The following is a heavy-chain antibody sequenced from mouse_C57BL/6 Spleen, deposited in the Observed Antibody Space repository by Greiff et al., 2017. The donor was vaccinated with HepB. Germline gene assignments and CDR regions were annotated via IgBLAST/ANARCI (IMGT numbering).Heavy chain of an antibody. CDR1: GFNIKDYY. CDR3: TTGATAQATPVY. Sequence: EVQLQQSGAELVRPGASVKLSCTASGFNIKDYYMHWVKQRPEQGLEWIGRIDPEDGDTEYAPKFQGKATMTADTSSNTAYLQLSSLTSEDTAVYYCTTGATAQATPVYWGQGTTLTVSS. V-gene: IGHV14-1*01. J-gene: IGHJ2*01. CDR2: IDPEDGDT. D-gene: IGHD3-2*02.